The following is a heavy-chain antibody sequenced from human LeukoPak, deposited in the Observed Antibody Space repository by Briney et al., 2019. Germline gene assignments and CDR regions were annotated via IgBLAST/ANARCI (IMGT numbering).Heavy chain of an antibody. CDR2: INSDGSST. V-gene: IGHV3-74*01. CDR1: GFTFSSYW. D-gene: IGHD3-22*01. CDR3: ARGYYDSSGYYFGY. J-gene: IGHJ4*02. Sequence: PGGSLRLSCAASGFTFSSYWMHWVRQAPGKGLVLVSHINSDGSSTNYADSVKGRFTISRDNAKNTLYLQMHSLRAEDTAVYYCARGYYDSSGYYFGYWGQGTLVTVSS.